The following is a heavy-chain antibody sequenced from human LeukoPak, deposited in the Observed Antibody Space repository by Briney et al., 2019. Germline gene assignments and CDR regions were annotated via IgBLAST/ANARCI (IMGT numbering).Heavy chain of an antibody. Sequence: PSETLSLTCTVSGGSISSSSYYWGWIRQPPGKGLEWIGSIYYSGSTYYNPSLKSRVTISADTSKNQFSLKLSSVTAADTAVYYCARLVLMVYATIDYWGQGTLVTVS. D-gene: IGHD2-8*01. V-gene: IGHV4-39*01. J-gene: IGHJ4*02. CDR2: IYYSGST. CDR1: GGSISSSSYY. CDR3: ARLVLMVYATIDY.